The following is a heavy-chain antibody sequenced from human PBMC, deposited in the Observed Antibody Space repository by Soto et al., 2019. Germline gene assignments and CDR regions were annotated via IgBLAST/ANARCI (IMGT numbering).Heavy chain of an antibody. CDR3: AKIRDSYGMDV. CDR1: GFTFSSYG. J-gene: IGHJ6*02. Sequence: EVQLLESGGGLVQPGGSLRLSCAASGFTFSSYGMSWVRQAPGKGLEWVSSVSGSGAGTYYADSVKGRFTISRDNSKNTLYLQMNSLRVDDTAVYYCAKIRDSYGMDVWGQGTTVTVS. CDR2: VSGSGAGT. V-gene: IGHV3-23*01. D-gene: IGHD3-10*01.